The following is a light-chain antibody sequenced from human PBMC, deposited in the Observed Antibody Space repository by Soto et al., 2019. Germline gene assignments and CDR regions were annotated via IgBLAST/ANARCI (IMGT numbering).Light chain of an antibody. V-gene: IGLV1-40*01. CDR1: FSNIGAGYD. CDR3: QSSDLTRSGSGV. Sequence: QSVLTQPPSVSGAPGQRVTISCTGSFSNIGAGYDVNWYQHLPGTAPKLLIYDNTHRPSGVPDRFSASKSATSASLAITGLQAEDEAVYYCQSSDLTRSGSGVFGGGTQLTVL. J-gene: IGLJ7*01. CDR2: DNT.